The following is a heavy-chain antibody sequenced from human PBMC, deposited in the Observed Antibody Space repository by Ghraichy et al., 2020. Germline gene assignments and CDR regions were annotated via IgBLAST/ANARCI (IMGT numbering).Heavy chain of an antibody. D-gene: IGHD3-10*01. V-gene: IGHV4-39*01. CDR2: IYYSGST. J-gene: IGHJ4*02. CDR3: ARLRRGWFGESLEFVY. Sequence: SETLSLTCTVSGGSISSSSYYWGWIRQPPGKGLEWIGSIYYSGSTYYNPSLKSRVTISVDTSKNQFSLKLSSVTAADTAVYYCARLRRGWFGESLEFVYWGQGTLVTVSS. CDR1: GGSISSSSYY.